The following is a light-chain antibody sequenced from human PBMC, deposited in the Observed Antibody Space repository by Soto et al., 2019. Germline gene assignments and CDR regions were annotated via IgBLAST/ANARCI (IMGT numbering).Light chain of an antibody. J-gene: IGKJ1*01. CDR2: LTS. CDR3: MQALQTPPWT. CDR1: QSLLQSNGYTY. Sequence: DLVLTPSPPSLPVTPGAPSSISCRSRQSLLQSNGYTYLDWYLQKSGQSPQLLIYLTSIRASGVPDRFNGSGSGTDFTLKISKVEAEDVGVYYCMQALQTPPWTFGQGSKVDI. V-gene: IGKV2-28*01.